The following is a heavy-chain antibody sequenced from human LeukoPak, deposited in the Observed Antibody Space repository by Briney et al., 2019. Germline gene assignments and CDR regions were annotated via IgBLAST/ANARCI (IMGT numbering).Heavy chain of an antibody. CDR1: VGTFSSYA. D-gene: IGHD3-3*01. CDR3: ARANDFWSGYNFDY. CDR2: IIPIFGTA. Sequence: ASVKVSCKASVGTFSSYAISWVRQAPGQGLEWMGGIIPIFGTANYAQKFQGRVTITTDESTSTAYMELSSLRSEDTAVYYCARANDFWSGYNFDYWGQGTLVTVSS. J-gene: IGHJ4*02. V-gene: IGHV1-69*05.